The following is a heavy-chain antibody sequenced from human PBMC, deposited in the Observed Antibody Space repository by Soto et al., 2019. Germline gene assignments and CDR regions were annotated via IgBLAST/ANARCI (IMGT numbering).Heavy chain of an antibody. CDR3: TRDILVVPTAYLETYYFDY. V-gene: IGHV3-15*01. J-gene: IGHJ4*02. CDR1: GFTFSSYG. Sequence: VQLVESGGGVVQPGRSLRLSCAASGFTFSSYGMHWVRQAPGKGLEWVGRIKSKIDGGTADYAAPVKGRFSISRDDSKNTLYLQMNSLKNEDTAVYYCTRDILVVPTAYLETYYFDYWGQGTLVTVSS. CDR2: IKSKIDGGTA. D-gene: IGHD2-2*01.